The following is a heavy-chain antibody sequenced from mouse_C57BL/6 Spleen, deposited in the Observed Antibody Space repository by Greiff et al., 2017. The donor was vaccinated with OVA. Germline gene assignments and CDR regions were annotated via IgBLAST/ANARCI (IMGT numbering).Heavy chain of an antibody. J-gene: IGHJ1*03. CDR2: IYPRSGNT. D-gene: IGHD2-4*01. Sequence: LQESGAELARPGASVKLSCKASGYTFTSYGISWVKQRTGQGLEWIGEIYPRSGNTYYNEKFKGKATLTADKSSSTAYMELRSLTSEDSAVYFCARENYDYDDWYFDVWGTGTTVTVSS. V-gene: IGHV1-81*01. CDR1: GYTFTSYG. CDR3: ARENYDYDDWYFDV.